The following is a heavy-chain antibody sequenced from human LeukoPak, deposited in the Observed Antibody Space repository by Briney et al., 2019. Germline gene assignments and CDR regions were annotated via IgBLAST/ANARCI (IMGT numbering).Heavy chain of an antibody. CDR3: LGGAVAGN. D-gene: IGHD6-19*01. Sequence: GVSLRLSCAASGFTFSSYAMHWVRQAPGKGLEWVAVISYDGSNKYYADSVKGRFTISRDNSKNTLYLQMNSLRAEDTAVYYCLGGAVAGNWGQGTLVTVSS. CDR1: GFTFSSYA. V-gene: IGHV3-30-3*01. CDR2: ISYDGSNK. J-gene: IGHJ4*02.